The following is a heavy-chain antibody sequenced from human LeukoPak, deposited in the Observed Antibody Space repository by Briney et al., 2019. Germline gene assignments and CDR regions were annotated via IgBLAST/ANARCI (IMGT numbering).Heavy chain of an antibody. Sequence: ASVKVSCKASGYTFTSYYMHWVRQAPGQGLEWMGIINPSGGNTNYAQKLQGRVTMTTDTSTSTAYMELRSLRSDDTAVYYCATAVSSSWYAVEDYWGQGTLVTVSS. V-gene: IGHV1-46*01. CDR1: GYTFTSYY. CDR2: INPSGGNT. J-gene: IGHJ4*02. CDR3: ATAVSSSWYAVEDY. D-gene: IGHD6-13*01.